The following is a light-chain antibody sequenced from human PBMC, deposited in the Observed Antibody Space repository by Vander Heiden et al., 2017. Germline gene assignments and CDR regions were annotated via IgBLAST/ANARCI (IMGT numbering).Light chain of an antibody. J-gene: IGKJ3*01. CDR1: QSLLHSNGYNY. CDR3: MQALQSPVT. CDR2: LGS. V-gene: IGKV2-28*01. Sequence: VLSQSPLSLPVTPGEPASISCRSTQSLLHSNGYNYLDWYLQKPGQSPQLLIYLGSNRASGVPDRFSGSGSGTDFTLNISRVEAEDFGVYYCMQALQSPVTFGHGTKVDIK.